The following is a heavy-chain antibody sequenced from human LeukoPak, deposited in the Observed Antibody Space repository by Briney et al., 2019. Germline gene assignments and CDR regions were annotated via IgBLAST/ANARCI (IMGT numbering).Heavy chain of an antibody. Sequence: GGSLRLSCAASGFTFSSYWMHWVRQAPGKGLVWVSRINSDGSSTSYADSVKGRFTISRDNAKNTLYLQMNSLRAEDTAVYYCARRGGDTIFESWGLHYYYYYYMDVWGKGTTVTVSS. CDR3: ARRGGDTIFESWGLHYYYYYYMDV. CDR2: INSDGSST. J-gene: IGHJ6*03. D-gene: IGHD3-3*01. CDR1: GFTFSSYW. V-gene: IGHV3-74*01.